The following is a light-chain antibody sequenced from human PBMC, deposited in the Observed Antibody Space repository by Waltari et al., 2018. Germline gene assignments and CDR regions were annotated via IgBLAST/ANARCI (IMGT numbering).Light chain of an antibody. CDR3: QQYYSYPPA. CDR2: AAS. J-gene: IGKJ3*01. Sequence: AIRITQSPSSLSASTGDRVTITCRASQGISSYLAWYQQKPGKAPKFLTYAASTLQSGVPSRFSGSGSGTDFTLTISCLQSEDFATYYCQQYYSYPPAFGPGTKVDIK. V-gene: IGKV1-8*01. CDR1: QGISSY.